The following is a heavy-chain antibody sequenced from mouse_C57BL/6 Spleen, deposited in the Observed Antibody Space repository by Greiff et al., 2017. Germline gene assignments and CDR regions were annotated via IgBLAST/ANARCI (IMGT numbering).Heavy chain of an antibody. CDR3: ARKDKDYHYVDY. V-gene: IGHV1-64*01. J-gene: IGHJ2*01. D-gene: IGHD2-4*01. CDR2: IHPNSGST. Sequence: QVQLQQPGAELVKPGASVKLSCKASGYTFTSYWMHWVKQRPGQGLEWIGMIHPNSGSTNYNEKFKSKATMTVDKSSSTAYLQLSSLTSEDSAVYYCARKDKDYHYVDYWGQGTTLTVSS. CDR1: GYTFTSYW.